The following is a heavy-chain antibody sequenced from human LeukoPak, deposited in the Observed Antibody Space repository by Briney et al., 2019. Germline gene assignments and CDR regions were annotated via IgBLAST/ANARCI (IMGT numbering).Heavy chain of an antibody. CDR1: GYTLTCYG. CDR3: ARSPEREYYDFWSGPVYYFDY. J-gene: IGHJ4*02. D-gene: IGHD3-3*01. Sequence: APVKDSCKASGYTLTCYGISWVRQAPGQGLEWMGWISAYNGNTNYAQKLQGRVTMTTDTSTSTAYMELRSLRSDDTAVYYCARSPEREYYDFWSGPVYYFDYWGQGTLVTVSS. CDR2: ISAYNGNT. V-gene: IGHV1-18*01.